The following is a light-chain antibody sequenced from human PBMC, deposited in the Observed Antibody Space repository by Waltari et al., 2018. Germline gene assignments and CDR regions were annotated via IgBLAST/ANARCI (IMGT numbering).Light chain of an antibody. CDR2: SAS. J-gene: IGKJ1*01. Sequence: EIVLTQSPGTLSLSPGERATLSCRASQSVSRALAWYQQNPGQAPRLLIYSASYSATGRPDRFSGSRSGTDFSLIISRLEPEDFAVYYCQHYVSLPVTFGQGTKVEIK. V-gene: IGKV3-20*01. CDR3: QHYVSLPVT. CDR1: QSVSRA.